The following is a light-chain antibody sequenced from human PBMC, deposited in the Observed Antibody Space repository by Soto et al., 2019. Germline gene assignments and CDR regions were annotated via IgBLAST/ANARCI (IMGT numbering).Light chain of an antibody. J-gene: IGKJ1*01. CDR3: QHYNSYSEA. CDR1: QTISSW. Sequence: DIQMTQSPSTLSGSVGDRVTITCRASQTISSWLAGYQQKPGKAPKLLIYKASTLKSGVPSRFRCSGSGTEFTRTISSLQPDDFATYDCQHYNSYSEAFGRGTKVEL. CDR2: KAS. V-gene: IGKV1-5*03.